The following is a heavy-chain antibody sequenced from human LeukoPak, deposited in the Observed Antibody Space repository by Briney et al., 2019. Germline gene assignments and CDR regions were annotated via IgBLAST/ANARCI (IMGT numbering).Heavy chain of an antibody. J-gene: IGHJ6*03. V-gene: IGHV3-9*01. Sequence: GGSLRLSCAASGFIFNDYAMHWVRQVPGKGLERVAVIRWNSGSMDYADSVKGRFTISRDNAKNSLYLQMNSLRPEDTALYYCAKDSQPYYFYYMDAWGKGTMVTVSS. CDR1: GFIFNDYA. CDR2: IRWNSGSM. CDR3: AKDSQPYYFYYMDA.